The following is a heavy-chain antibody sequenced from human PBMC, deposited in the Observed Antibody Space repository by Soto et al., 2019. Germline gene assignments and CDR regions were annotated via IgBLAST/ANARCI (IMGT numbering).Heavy chain of an antibody. D-gene: IGHD6-19*01. V-gene: IGHV6-1*01. CDR1: GDSVSSNSAA. Sequence: SQTLSLTCAISGDSVSSNSAAWYWIRQSPSRGLEWLGRTYYRSKWYNDYAVSVKSRITINPDTSKNQFSLQLNSVTPEDTAVYYCAREGSGMAVAGTDAFDIWGQGTMVTVSS. CDR3: AREGSGMAVAGTDAFDI. CDR2: TYYRSKWYN. J-gene: IGHJ3*02.